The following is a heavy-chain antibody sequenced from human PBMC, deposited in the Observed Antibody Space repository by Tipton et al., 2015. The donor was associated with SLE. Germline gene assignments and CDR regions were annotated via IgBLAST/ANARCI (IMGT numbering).Heavy chain of an antibody. Sequence: QSGPEVKKPGESLKIFCKGSGFSFNTYWIGWVRQMPGKGLEWMGFIYPGDSDTRYSPSFQGQVTISADKFISIAYLQWSSLKASDTAMYYCARRLIGDEAAFDIWGQGTIVTVSS. CDR2: IYPGDSDT. CDR3: ARRLIGDEAAFDI. J-gene: IGHJ3*02. CDR1: GFSFNTYW. V-gene: IGHV5-51*03. D-gene: IGHD7-27*01.